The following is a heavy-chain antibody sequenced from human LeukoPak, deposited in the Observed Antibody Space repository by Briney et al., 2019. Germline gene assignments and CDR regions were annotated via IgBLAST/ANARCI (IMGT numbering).Heavy chain of an antibody. J-gene: IGHJ4*02. CDR3: ASQLGGSYSYDY. CDR2: IYYSGST. V-gene: IGHV4-39*01. D-gene: IGHD1-26*01. Sequence: PSETLSLTCPVSGGSISSSSYYWGWIRQPPGKGLEWIGSIYYSGSTYYNPSLKSRVTISVDTSKNQFSLKLSSVTAADTAVYYCASQLGGSYSYDYWGQGTLVTVSS. CDR1: GGSISSSSYY.